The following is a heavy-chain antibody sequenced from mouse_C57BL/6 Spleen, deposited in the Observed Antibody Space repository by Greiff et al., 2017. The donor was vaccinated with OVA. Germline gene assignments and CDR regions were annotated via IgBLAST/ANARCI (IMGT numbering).Heavy chain of an antibody. CDR1: GYTFTSYW. CDR2: IDPSDSET. CDR3: ARLMITPPFDY. J-gene: IGHJ2*01. D-gene: IGHD2-4*01. Sequence: QVQLKQPGAELVRPGSSVKLSCKASGYTFTSYWMHWVKQRPIQGLEWIGNIDPSDSETHYNQQFKDKATLTVDKSSSTAYMQLSSLTSEDSAVYYCARLMITPPFDYWGQGTTLTVSA. V-gene: IGHV1-52*01.